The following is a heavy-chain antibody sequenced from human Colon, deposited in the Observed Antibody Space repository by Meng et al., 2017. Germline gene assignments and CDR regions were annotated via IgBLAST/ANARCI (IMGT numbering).Heavy chain of an antibody. J-gene: IGHJ4*02. V-gene: IGHV4-31*03. CDR1: CYSVSSNSYY. D-gene: IGHD1-26*01. CDR2: IYSGGIS. CDR3: ARDPLAVGPTDRGLDS. Sequence: QRQLQESGPRLLKPSQTLSLTCPASCYSVSSNSYYWTWIRQHPGTGLEWIGYIYSGGISHYNPSLKSRITMSIDTSKNQFSLQLTSVTAADTAIYYCARDPLAVGPTDRGLDSWGQGTLVTVSS.